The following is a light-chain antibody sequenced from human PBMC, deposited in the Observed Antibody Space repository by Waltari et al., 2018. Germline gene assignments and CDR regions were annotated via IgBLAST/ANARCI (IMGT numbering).Light chain of an antibody. CDR2: DTS. CDR1: QDVGRY. V-gene: IGKV3-11*01. J-gene: IGKJ4*01. CDR3: QQRRNWPPLS. Sequence: EVVLTQSPATLSLSPGERATLSCRASQDVGRYLAWYQQKPGQAPRLLIYDTSNRATGIPARFSGSGSGTDFTLTISSLEPEDSAVYYCQQRRNWPPLSFGGGTKVEIK.